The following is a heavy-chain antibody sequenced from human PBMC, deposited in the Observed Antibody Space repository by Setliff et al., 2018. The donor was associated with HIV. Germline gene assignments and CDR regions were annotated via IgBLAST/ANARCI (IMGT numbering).Heavy chain of an antibody. CDR2: TYYSGSA. CDR3: ATFVPRTSASRPVDV. D-gene: IGHD2-2*01. J-gene: IGHJ6*04. Sequence: SETLSLTCSVSGGSISGYYWSWIRQPPGKGLECIGYTYYSGSANYNPSLKGRVTLSVDTSKNQFSLKLTSVTAADTAVYFCATFVPRTSASRPVDVWGKGTTVTVSS. CDR1: GGSISGYY. V-gene: IGHV4-59*08.